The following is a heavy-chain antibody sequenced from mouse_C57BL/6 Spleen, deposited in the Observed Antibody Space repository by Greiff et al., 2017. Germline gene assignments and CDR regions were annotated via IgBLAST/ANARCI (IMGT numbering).Heavy chain of an antibody. Sequence: VQLQQPGAELVMPGASVKLSCKASGYTFTSYWMHWVKQRPGQGLEWIGEIDPSDSYTNYNQKFKGKSTLTVDKSSSTAYMQLSSLTSEDSAVYYCARSYGSSFSYWYFDVWVTGTTVTVSS. CDR1: GYTFTSYW. CDR3: ARSYGSSFSYWYFDV. D-gene: IGHD1-1*01. V-gene: IGHV1-69*01. CDR2: IDPSDSYT. J-gene: IGHJ1*03.